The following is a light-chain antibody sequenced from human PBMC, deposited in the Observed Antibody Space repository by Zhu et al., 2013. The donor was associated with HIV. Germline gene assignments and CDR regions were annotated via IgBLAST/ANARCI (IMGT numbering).Light chain of an antibody. J-gene: IGKJ1*01. CDR1: QSVSGF. V-gene: IGKV3-11*01. CDR2: DVS. CDR3: QQYNTWPRT. Sequence: EIVLTQSPATLSLSPGERATLSCRASQSVSGFLAWYQQKPGQAPRLLIYDVSNRATGIPVRFSGSGSGTDFTLTISSLEPVDFAVYYCQQYNTWPRTFGQGTKVEIK.